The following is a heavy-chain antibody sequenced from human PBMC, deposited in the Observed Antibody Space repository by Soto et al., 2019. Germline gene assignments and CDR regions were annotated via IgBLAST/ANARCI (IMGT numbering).Heavy chain of an antibody. D-gene: IGHD3-16*01. V-gene: IGHV4-59*01. J-gene: IGHJ4*02. CDR1: GGSISDYQ. Sequence: QVQLQESGPGLVKPSETLSLTCSISGGSISDYQWNWIQQPPGKGLEWIGYIYYSGRTNYNPSLKSRLTISLDTSTRQFSLRLRSVTDADTAVYYCARMRGLGEISPYLDYWGQGALVTVSS. CDR2: IYYSGRT. CDR3: ARMRGLGEISPYLDY.